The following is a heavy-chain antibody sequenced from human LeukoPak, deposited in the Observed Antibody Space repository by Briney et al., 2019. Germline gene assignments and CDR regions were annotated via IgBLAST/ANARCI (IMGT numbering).Heavy chain of an antibody. J-gene: IGHJ1*01. V-gene: IGHV3-15*01. CDR3: TTYCIITSGPRTYFQH. CDR2: IKSKTDGGTT. CDR1: GFTFSNAW. Sequence: GGSLRLSCAASGFTFSNAWMSWVRQAPGKGLEWVGRIKSKTDGGTTDYAAPVKGRFTISRDDSKNTLYLQMNSLKTEDTAVYYCTTYCIITSGPRTYFQHWGQGTLSPSPQ. D-gene: IGHD2-2*01.